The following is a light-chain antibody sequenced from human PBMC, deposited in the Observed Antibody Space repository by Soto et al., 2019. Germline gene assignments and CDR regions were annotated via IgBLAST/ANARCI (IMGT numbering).Light chain of an antibody. CDR1: SSDVGGYNY. CDR3: SSFTSRFTFNYI. Sequence: QSVLTQPASVSGSPGQSITISCTVTSSDVGGYNYVSWYQQHPGKAPKIIIYEVTNRPSGVSNRFSGSKSGNTASLTISGLQAEDDADYYCSSFTSRFTFNYIFGTGTKVTLL. J-gene: IGLJ1*01. V-gene: IGLV2-14*01. CDR2: EVT.